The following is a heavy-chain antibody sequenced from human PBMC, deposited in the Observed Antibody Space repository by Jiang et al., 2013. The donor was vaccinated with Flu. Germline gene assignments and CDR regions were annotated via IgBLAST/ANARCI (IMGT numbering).Heavy chain of an antibody. CDR2: IYPGDSDT. CDR1: GYSFTSYW. J-gene: IGHJ6*04. D-gene: IGHD3-3*01. CDR3: ASLGAGRFLEPSALNYYYGMDV. Sequence: GAEVKKPGESLKISCKGSGYSFTSYWIGWVRQMPGKGLEWMGIIYPGDSDTRYSPSFQGQVTISADKSISTAYLQWSSLKASDTAMYYCASLGAGRFLEPSALNYYYGMDVWGKGTTVTVSS. V-gene: IGHV5-51*01.